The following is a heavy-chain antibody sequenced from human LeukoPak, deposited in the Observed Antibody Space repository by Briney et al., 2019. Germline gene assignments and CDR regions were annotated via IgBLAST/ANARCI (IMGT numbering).Heavy chain of an antibody. Sequence: PSGTLSLTCAVSGGSISSSNWWSWVRQPPGKGLEWIGEIYHSRSTNYNPSLKSRVTISVDKSKNQFSLKLSSVTAADTAVYYCARGVYDFWSGYSMHFDYWGQGTLVTVSS. J-gene: IGHJ4*02. CDR2: IYHSRST. D-gene: IGHD3-3*01. V-gene: IGHV4-4*02. CDR3: ARGVYDFWSGYSMHFDY. CDR1: GGSISSSNW.